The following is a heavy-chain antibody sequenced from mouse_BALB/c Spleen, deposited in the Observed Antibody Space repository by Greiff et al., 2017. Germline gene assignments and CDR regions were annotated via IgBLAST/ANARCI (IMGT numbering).Heavy chain of an antibody. CDR3: ARRGRYAMDY. V-gene: IGHV1S56*01. CDR1: GYTFTSYY. CDR2: IYPGDGST. J-gene: IGHJ4*01. Sequence: VKLQESGPELVKPGASVKMSCKASGYTFTSYYIHWVKQRPGQGLEWIGWIYPGDGSTKYNEKFKGKTTLTADKSSSTAYMLLSSLTSEDSAIYFCARRGRYAMDYWGQGTSVTVSS.